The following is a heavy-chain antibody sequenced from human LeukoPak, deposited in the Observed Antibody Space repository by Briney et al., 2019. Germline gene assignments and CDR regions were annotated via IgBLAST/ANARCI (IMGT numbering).Heavy chain of an antibody. V-gene: IGHV4-38-2*01. J-gene: IGHJ2*01. CDR2: IYHSRST. Sequence: SETLSLTCAVSGYSISSGYYWGWIRQPPGRGLEWIGSIYHSRSTYYNPSLKSRVTISVDTSKNQFSLKLSSVTAADTAVYYCARKNRLWYFDLWGRGTLVTVSS. D-gene: IGHD6-25*01. CDR3: ARKNRLWYFDL. CDR1: GYSISSGYY.